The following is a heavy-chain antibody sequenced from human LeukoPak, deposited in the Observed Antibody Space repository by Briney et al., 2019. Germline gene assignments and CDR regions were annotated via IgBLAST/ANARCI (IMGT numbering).Heavy chain of an antibody. Sequence: ASVKVSCKDSGGTFSSYTISWVPHAPGQGLEWMGEIIPIFDTANYAQKLRGRDTTTTDESPSTAYMELSSLRCVDTPVYYSARGPRTCSGCSCHPRFDYWGQGTLVTVSS. J-gene: IGHJ4*02. D-gene: IGHD2-15*01. V-gene: IGHV1-69*05. CDR2: IIPIFDTA. CDR1: GGTFSSYT. CDR3: ARGPRTCSGCSCHPRFDY.